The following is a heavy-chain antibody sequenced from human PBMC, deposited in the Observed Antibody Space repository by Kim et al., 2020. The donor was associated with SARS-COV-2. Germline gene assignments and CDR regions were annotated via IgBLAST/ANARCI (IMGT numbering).Heavy chain of an antibody. CDR2: IYSSGST. CDR3: AGGFDY. Sequence: SETLSLTCTVSGGSISSNNWRWIRQPPGTGLGWNGYIYSSGSTNYNPSLTSRVTISVDTSKNQFSLKLSSVTAADTAVYYCAGGFDYWGQGTLVTVSS. J-gene: IGHJ4*02. V-gene: IGHV4-59*13. CDR1: GGSISSNN.